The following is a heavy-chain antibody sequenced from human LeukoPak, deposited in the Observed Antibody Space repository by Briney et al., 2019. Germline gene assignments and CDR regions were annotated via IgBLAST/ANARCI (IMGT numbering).Heavy chain of an antibody. CDR1: GYTFTGYY. J-gene: IGHJ4*02. Sequence: GASVKVSCKASGYTFTGYYMHWVRQAPGQGLEWMGRINPNSGGTNYAQTFQGRVTMTRDTSISTAYMELSRLRSDDTAVYYCARWPVGFGEYYYDSSGYYQGSWGQGTLVTVSS. CDR3: ARWPVGFGEYYYDSSGYYQGS. V-gene: IGHV1-2*06. D-gene: IGHD3-22*01. CDR2: INPNSGGT.